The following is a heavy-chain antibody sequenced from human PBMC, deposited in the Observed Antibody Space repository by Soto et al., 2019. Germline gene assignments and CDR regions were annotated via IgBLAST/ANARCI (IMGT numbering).Heavy chain of an antibody. J-gene: IGHJ4*02. CDR3: ARVYDYDSSGFPFDY. Sequence: QVQLVQSGAEVKKPGASVKVSCKASGYTFTSYAMHWVRQAPGQRLEWMGWINAGNGNTKYSQKFQRRVTITRDTSASTAYMELSSLRSEDTAVYYCARVYDYDSSGFPFDYWGQGTLVTVSS. V-gene: IGHV1-3*01. CDR2: INAGNGNT. CDR1: GYTFTSYA. D-gene: IGHD3-22*01.